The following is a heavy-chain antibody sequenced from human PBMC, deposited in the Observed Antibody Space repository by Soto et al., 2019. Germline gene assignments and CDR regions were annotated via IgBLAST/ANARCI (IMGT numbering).Heavy chain of an antibody. V-gene: IGHV3-30-3*01. D-gene: IGHD6-19*01. J-gene: IGHJ5*02. CDR1: GFTFSSYA. Sequence: GGSLRLSCAASGFTFSSYAMHWVRQAPGKGLEWVAVISYDGSNKYYAESVKGRFTISRDNSKNTLYLQMSTLTAEDTAVYYCARDPLLYDSDWYPNWFGPWGQGTLVTVSS. CDR3: ARDPLLYDSDWYPNWFGP. CDR2: ISYDGSNK.